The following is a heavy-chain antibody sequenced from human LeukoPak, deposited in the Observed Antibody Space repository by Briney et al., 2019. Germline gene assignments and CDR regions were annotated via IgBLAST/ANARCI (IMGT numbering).Heavy chain of an antibody. CDR3: AKDYY. V-gene: IGHV3-43*02. Sequence: PGGSLRLSCAASGFTFDDYPMHWVRQGPGKGLGWLSLISGDGATTYRADSVKGRFTISRDNIKNSLYLQMNSLRTEDTALYYCAKDYYWGQGTLVTVSS. J-gene: IGHJ4*02. CDR2: ISGDGATT. CDR1: GFTFDDYP.